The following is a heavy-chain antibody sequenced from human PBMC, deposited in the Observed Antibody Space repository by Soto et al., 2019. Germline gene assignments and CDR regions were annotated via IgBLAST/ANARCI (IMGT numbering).Heavy chain of an antibody. Sequence: EVQLLESGGGLVQPGGSLRLSCAASGFTFSSYAMSWVRQAPGKGLEWVSAISGSGGSTYYADSVKGRFTISRDNSMNTLYVKMNSLRAEVTAVYYCAKDQVVVTYYYDSSGYYWGQGNLVTVSS. CDR2: ISGSGGST. CDR3: AKDQVVVTYYYDSSGYY. V-gene: IGHV3-23*01. CDR1: GFTFSSYA. J-gene: IGHJ4*02. D-gene: IGHD3-22*01.